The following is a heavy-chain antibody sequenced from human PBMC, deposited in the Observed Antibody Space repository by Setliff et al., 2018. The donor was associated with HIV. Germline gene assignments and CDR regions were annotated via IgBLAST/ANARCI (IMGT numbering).Heavy chain of an antibody. V-gene: IGHV4-61*09. CDR2: IYSGGTT. CDR1: GASIRSGLNY. CDR3: ARGHVVGTSRSFDL. J-gene: IGHJ4*01. Sequence: TLSLTCSVSGASIRSGLNYWTWIRQPAGKGLEWIGHIYSGGTTNYNPSLKRRVTISVDMSKNHFSLNLTTVSAADTAVYYCARGHVVGTSRSFDLWGRGNLVT. D-gene: IGHD2-15*01.